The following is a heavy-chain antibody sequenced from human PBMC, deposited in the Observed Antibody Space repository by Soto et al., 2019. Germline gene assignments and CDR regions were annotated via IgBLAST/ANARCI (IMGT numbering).Heavy chain of an antibody. CDR3: ARETGYYYDSSGYYPLDY. V-gene: IGHV1-3*01. CDR2: INAGNGNT. D-gene: IGHD3-22*01. Sequence: QVQLVQSGAEVKKPGASVKVSCKASGYTFTSYAMHWVRQAPGQRLEWMGWINAGNGNTKYSHNFQGRVTIARDTAARTAYMELSSLRSEDTAVYYCARETGYYYDSSGYYPLDYGGQGTLVTVSS. J-gene: IGHJ4*02. CDR1: GYTFTSYA.